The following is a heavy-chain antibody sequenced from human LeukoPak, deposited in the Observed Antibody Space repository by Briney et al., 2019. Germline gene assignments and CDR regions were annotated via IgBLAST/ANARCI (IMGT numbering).Heavy chain of an antibody. J-gene: IGHJ4*02. CDR3: ANAMGAHYFDS. CDR2: IKQDGSEK. Sequence: HTGGSLRLSCAASGFTLSTHWMIWLRQAPGKGLEWVANIKQDGSEKYYVDSVKGRFIISRDNAKNSLYLQMNSLRAEDTAVYYCANAMGAHYFDSWGQGTLVTVSS. V-gene: IGHV3-7*05. CDR1: GFTLSTHW. D-gene: IGHD1-26*01.